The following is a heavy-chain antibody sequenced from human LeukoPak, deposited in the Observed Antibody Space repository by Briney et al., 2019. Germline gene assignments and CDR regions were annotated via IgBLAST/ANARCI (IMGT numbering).Heavy chain of an antibody. CDR1: GGTFSSYA. CDR3: ARSLRITGTAWSWFDR. Sequence: SVKVSCKASGGTFSSYAISWVRQAPGQGLEWMGRIIPILGIANYAQKFQGRVTITADKSTSTAYMELSSLRSEDTAVYYCARSLRITGTAWSWFDRWGQGTLVTVSS. D-gene: IGHD1-20*01. V-gene: IGHV1-69*04. CDR2: IIPILGIA. J-gene: IGHJ5*02.